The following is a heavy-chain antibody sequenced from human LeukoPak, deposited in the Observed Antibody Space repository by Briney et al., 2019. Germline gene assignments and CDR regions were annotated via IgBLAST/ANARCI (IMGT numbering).Heavy chain of an antibody. J-gene: IGHJ6*03. V-gene: IGHV4-59*01. Sequence: SETLSLTCSVSGDSISIYYWSWLRQPPGKGLEGRGYIDHTGSTNYNPSHNSRVTISRDTAKNPFSLRLSTVTAADTAVYFCARGRVSSSTWYSTYYYYFYMDVWGKGTTVTVS. D-gene: IGHD6-13*01. CDR3: ARGRVSSSTWYSTYYYYFYMDV. CDR1: GDSISIYY. CDR2: IDHTGST.